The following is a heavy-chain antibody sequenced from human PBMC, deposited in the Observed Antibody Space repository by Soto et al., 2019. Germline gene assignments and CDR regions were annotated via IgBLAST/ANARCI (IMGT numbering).Heavy chain of an antibody. CDR3: AKASGGGYDFVY. J-gene: IGHJ4*02. V-gene: IGHV3-43*01. D-gene: IGHD5-12*01. CDR2: IYWDGGTT. Sequence: EVQLVESGGVVVQPGGSLRLSCAASGFTFNDYTMHWVRQAPGKGLEWVSLIYWDGGTTYYADSVKGRFTISRDNSKNSLFLQMSGLRTEDTALYYCAKASGGGYDFVYWGQGTLVTISS. CDR1: GFTFNDYT.